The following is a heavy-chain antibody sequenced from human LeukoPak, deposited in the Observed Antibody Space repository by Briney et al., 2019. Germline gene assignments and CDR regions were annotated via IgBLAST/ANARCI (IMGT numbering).Heavy chain of an antibody. D-gene: IGHD4-17*01. J-gene: IGHJ4*02. CDR2: IIPILGIA. Sequence: SVKVFCKASGGTFSSYAISWVRQAPGQGLEWMGRIIPILGIANYAQKFQGRVTITADKSTSTAYMELSSLRSEDTAVYYCARDPQYDGDYVGYWGQGTLVTVSS. CDR3: ARDPQYDGDYVGY. CDR1: GGTFSSYA. V-gene: IGHV1-69*04.